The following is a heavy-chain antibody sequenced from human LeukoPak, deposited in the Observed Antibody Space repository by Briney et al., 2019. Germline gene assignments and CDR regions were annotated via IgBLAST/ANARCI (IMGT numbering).Heavy chain of an antibody. CDR3: ARVPEPHKPVPELYFDL. V-gene: IGHV1-2*02. J-gene: IGHJ2*01. CDR1: GYTFTGYY. CDR2: INPNSGGT. Sequence: ASVKVSCKASGYTFTGYYMHWVRQAPGQGLEWMGWINPNSGGTNYAQKFQGRVTMTGDTSISTAYMELSRLRSADTAVYYCARVPEPHKPVPELYFDLWGRGTLVTVSS. D-gene: IGHD1-14*01.